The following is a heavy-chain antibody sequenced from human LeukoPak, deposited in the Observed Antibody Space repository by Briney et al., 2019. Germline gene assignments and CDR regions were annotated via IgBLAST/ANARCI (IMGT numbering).Heavy chain of an antibody. CDR2: INHSGST. D-gene: IGHD4-17*01. CDR3: ARDYGDYSDNWFDP. J-gene: IGHJ5*02. Sequence: PSETLSLTCAVYGGSFSGYYWSWIRQPPGKGLEWIGEINHSGSTNYNPSLKSRVTISVDTSKNQFSLKLSFVTAADTAVYYCARDYGDYSDNWFDPWGQGTLVTVSS. CDR1: GGSFSGYY. V-gene: IGHV4-34*01.